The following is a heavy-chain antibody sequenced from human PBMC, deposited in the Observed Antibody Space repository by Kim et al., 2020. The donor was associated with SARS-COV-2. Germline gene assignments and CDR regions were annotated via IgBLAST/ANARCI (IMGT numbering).Heavy chain of an antibody. D-gene: IGHD6-19*01. Sequence: SETLSLTCAVSGGSISSSNWWSWVRQPPGKGLEWIGEIYHSGSTNYNPSLKSRVTISVDKSKNQFSLKLSSVTAADTAVYFCARSETSGWSPGAFDYWGQGTLVTVSS. CDR2: IYHSGST. J-gene: IGHJ4*02. V-gene: IGHV4-4*02. CDR3: ARSETSGWSPGAFDY. CDR1: GGSISSSNW.